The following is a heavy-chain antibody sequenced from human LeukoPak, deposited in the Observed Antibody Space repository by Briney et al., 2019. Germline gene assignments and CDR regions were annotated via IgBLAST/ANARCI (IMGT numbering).Heavy chain of an antibody. CDR3: VSMYSSGWYNGYDY. V-gene: IGHV4-34*01. D-gene: IGHD6-19*01. CDR2: INHSGST. Sequence: SETLSLTCAVYGGSFSGYYWSWIRQPPGKGLEWIGEINHSGSTNYNPSLKSRVTISVDTSKNQFSLKLSSVTAADTAVCYCVSMYSSGWYNGYDYWGQGTLVTVSS. CDR1: GGSFSGYY. J-gene: IGHJ4*02.